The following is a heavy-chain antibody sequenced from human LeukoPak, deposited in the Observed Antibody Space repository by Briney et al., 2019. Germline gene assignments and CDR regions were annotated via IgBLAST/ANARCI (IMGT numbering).Heavy chain of an antibody. CDR1: GGSISSGAHY. V-gene: IGHV4-31*03. CDR2: INYSGST. Sequence: PSQTLSLTCTVSGGSISSGAHYWSWIRQHPGKGLEWIGYINYSGSTYYNPSLKSRVTISADTSKNQFSLKLTSVTAADAAVYCCARGGSGEGYWGQGTLVTVSS. J-gene: IGHJ4*02. CDR3: ARGGSGEGY. D-gene: IGHD3-10*01.